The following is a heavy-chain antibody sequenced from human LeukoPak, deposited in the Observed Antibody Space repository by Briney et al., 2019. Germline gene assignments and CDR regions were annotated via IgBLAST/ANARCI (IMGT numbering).Heavy chain of an antibody. J-gene: IGHJ4*02. Sequence: ASVKVSCKASGYTFTSYGISWVRQAPGQGLEWMGWISAYNGNTNYAQKPQGRVTMATDTSTSTAYMELRSLRSDDTAVYYCARDSVCSGGSCYSHYFDYWGQGTLVTVSS. CDR3: ARDSVCSGGSCYSHYFDY. CDR1: GYTFTSYG. V-gene: IGHV1-18*04. CDR2: ISAYNGNT. D-gene: IGHD2-15*01.